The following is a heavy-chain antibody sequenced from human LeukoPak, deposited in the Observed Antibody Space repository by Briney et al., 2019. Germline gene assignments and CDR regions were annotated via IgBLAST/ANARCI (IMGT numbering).Heavy chain of an antibody. CDR2: ISGCGGRT. J-gene: IGHJ5*02. CDR3: ARGAYSSGPFAP. CDR1: GFTFSSYS. D-gene: IGHD6-19*01. V-gene: IGHV3-23*01. Sequence: QSGGSLRLSCAASGFTFSSYSMSWVRQAPEKGLEWVSAISGCGGRTYYADSVKGRFTISRDNPKNTLYLQMNSLRAEDSAVYYCARGAYSSGPFAPWGQGTLVTVSS.